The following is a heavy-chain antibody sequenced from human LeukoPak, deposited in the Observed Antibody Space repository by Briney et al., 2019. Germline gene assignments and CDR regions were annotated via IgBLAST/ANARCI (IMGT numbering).Heavy chain of an antibody. CDR3: ARHVMDYYDSSGYYPDY. D-gene: IGHD3-22*01. Sequence: SETLSLTCTVSGGSISSSSYYWGWIRQPPGKGLEWIGSIYYSGSTYYNPSLKSRVIISVDTSKSQFSLKLSSVTAADTAVYYCARHVMDYYDSSGYYPDYWGQGTLVTVSS. J-gene: IGHJ4*02. CDR1: GGSISSSSYY. V-gene: IGHV4-39*01. CDR2: IYYSGST.